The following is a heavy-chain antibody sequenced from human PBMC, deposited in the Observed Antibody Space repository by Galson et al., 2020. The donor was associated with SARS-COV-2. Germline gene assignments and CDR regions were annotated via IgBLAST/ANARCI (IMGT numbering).Heavy chain of an antibody. J-gene: IGHJ6*03. V-gene: IGHV3-64*01. CDR2: ISANGAST. D-gene: IGHD2-15*01. CDR1: GFTFSRYA. CDR3: ARGGDCGGGTCYGYYYMDV. Sequence: GGSLRLSCAASGFTFSRYAMHWVRQAPGKGLEYVSAISANGASTYYANSVKGRFTISRDNSKSTLYLQMGRLRPEDMAMYYCARGGDCGGGTCYGYYYMDVWGKGTTVTISS.